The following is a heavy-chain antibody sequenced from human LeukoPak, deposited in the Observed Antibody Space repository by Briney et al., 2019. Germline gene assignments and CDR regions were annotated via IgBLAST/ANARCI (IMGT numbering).Heavy chain of an antibody. Sequence: SETLSLTXTVSGGSISSSSYYWGWIRQPPGKGLEWIGSIYYSGSTYYNPSLKSRVTISVDTSKNQFSLKLSSVTAADTAVYYCASRIWFGELSTFDYWGQGTLVTVSS. CDR3: ASRIWFGELSTFDY. CDR1: GGSISSSSYY. V-gene: IGHV4-39*01. CDR2: IYYSGST. J-gene: IGHJ4*02. D-gene: IGHD3-10*01.